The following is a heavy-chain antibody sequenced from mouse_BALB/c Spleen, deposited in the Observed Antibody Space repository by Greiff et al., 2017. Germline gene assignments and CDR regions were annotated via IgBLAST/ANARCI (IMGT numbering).Heavy chain of an antibody. V-gene: IGHV14-3*02. Sequence: VQLKQSGAELVKPGASVKLSCTASGFNIKDTYMHWVKQRPEQGLEWIGRIDPANGNTKYDPKFQGKATITADTSSNTAYLQLSSLTSEDTAVYYGARSKGYYAMDYWGQGTSVTVSS. CDR2: IDPANGNT. CDR1: GFNIKDTY. J-gene: IGHJ4*01. CDR3: ARSKGYYAMDY.